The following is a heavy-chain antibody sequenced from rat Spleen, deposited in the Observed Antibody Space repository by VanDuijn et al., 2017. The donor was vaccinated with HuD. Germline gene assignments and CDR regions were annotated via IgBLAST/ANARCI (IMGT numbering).Heavy chain of an antibody. J-gene: IGHJ4*01. Sequence: EVQLVESGGGLVQPGRSLKLSCAASGFTFSDYYMAWVRQAPTKGLEWVASISYDGGSTYYRDSVKGRFTISRDNAKSSLYLQMDSLRSEDTATDYCTTDQLPGYTYVMDAWGQGASVTVSS. CDR2: ISYDGGST. V-gene: IGHV5-20*01. CDR3: TTDQLPGYTYVMDA. CDR1: GFTFSDYY. D-gene: IGHD1-4*01.